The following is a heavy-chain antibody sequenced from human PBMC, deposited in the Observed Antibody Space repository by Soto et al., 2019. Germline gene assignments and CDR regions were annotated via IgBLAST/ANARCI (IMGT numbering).Heavy chain of an antibody. CDR3: ARERRWESLPY. Sequence: QVQLVQSGAEVKKPGASVKVSCKASGYTFSNYGITWVRQAPGQGLEWMGWISGYNVNTHYAQKFQDRVIMTTDTSTSTAYMELRNLRSDDTAVYFCARERRWESLPYWGQGSLVIVSS. D-gene: IGHD1-26*01. J-gene: IGHJ4*02. CDR2: ISGYNVNT. V-gene: IGHV1-18*01. CDR1: GYTFSNYG.